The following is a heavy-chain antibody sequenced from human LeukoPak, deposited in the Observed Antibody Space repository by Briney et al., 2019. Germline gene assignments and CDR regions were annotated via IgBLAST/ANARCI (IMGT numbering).Heavy chain of an antibody. V-gene: IGHV1-46*01. J-gene: IGHJ4*02. CDR1: GYTFTGYY. CDR2: INPSGGST. D-gene: IGHD3-10*01. CDR3: ATTGVSGSYYRLPDY. Sequence: ASVKVSCKASGYTFTGYYMHWVRQAPGQGLEWMGIINPSGGSTSYAQKFQGRVTMTRDTSTSTVYMELSSLRSEDTAVYYCATTGVSGSYYRLPDYWGQGTLVTVSS.